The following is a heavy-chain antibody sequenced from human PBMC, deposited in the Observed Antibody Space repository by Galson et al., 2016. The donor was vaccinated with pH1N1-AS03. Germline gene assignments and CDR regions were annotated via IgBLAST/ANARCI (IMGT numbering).Heavy chain of an antibody. J-gene: IGHJ4*02. CDR3: ARGPVSYSNYWFPPPDY. V-gene: IGHV3-64*01. CDR2: ISGNGVST. CDR1: GFTFSSYA. Sequence: SLRLSCAASGFTFSSYAMYWVRQAPGKGLEYVSAISGNGVSTYYANSVKGRFTISRDNSKNTLYLQMGSLRAEEMAAYYCARGPVSYSNYWFPPPDYWGQGTLVTCSS. D-gene: IGHD6-13*01.